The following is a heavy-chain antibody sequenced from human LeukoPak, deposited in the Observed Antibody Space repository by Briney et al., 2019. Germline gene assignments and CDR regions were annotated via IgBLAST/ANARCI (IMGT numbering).Heavy chain of an antibody. D-gene: IGHD4-17*01. V-gene: IGHV3-48*03. CDR2: IDTSGPSI. Sequence: PGGSLRLSCAASGFTFSSYEMNWVRQAPGKGLEWVSYIDTSGPSIYYADSVKGRFTISRDNAKNSLYLQMNSLRVEDTGIYYCARVPNDYGDSHMDYWGQGTLVTVSS. CDR1: GFTFSSYE. CDR3: ARVPNDYGDSHMDY. J-gene: IGHJ4*02.